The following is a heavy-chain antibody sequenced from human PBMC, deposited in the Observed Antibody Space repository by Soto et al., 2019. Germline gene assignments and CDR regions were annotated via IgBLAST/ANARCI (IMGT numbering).Heavy chain of an antibody. J-gene: IGHJ3*02. CDR3: ARGFFGATGAFDI. CDR2: IYYSGST. V-gene: IGHV4-59*01. D-gene: IGHD1-26*01. CDR1: GGSISSYY. Sequence: PSETLSLTCTVSGGSISSYYWSWIRHPPGKGLEWIGYIYYSGSTNYNPSLKSRVTISVDTSKNQFSLKLSSVTAADTAVYYCARGFFGATGAFDIWGQGTMVTVSS.